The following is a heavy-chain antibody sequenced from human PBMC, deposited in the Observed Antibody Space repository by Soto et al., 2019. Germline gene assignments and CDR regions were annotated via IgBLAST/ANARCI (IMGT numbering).Heavy chain of an antibody. V-gene: IGHV4-34*01. Sequence: PSETLSLTCGFYVVSFSGYYWSCIRHPPGKGLEWIGEINLSGGTNHNPVLKSRVSLSVDTSKNQFSLKLSSVTAADSAIYYCARGRRYTGVRYWGQGTLVIVSS. CDR3: ARGRRYTGVRY. D-gene: IGHD1-20*01. CDR2: INLSGGT. J-gene: IGHJ4*02. CDR1: VVSFSGYY.